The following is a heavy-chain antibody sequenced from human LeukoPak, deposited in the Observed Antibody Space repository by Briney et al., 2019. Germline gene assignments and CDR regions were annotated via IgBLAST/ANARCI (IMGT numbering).Heavy chain of an antibody. J-gene: IGHJ5*02. D-gene: IGHD3-3*01. V-gene: IGHV5-51*01. CDR2: IYPGDSDT. Sequence: GESLKISCKGSGYSLTSYWIGWVRQMPGKGLEWMGIIYPGDSDTRYSPSFQGQVTISADKSISTAYLQWSSLKASDTAMYYCARHPPLDFWSGSNWFDPWGQGTLVTVSS. CDR1: GYSLTSYW. CDR3: ARHPPLDFWSGSNWFDP.